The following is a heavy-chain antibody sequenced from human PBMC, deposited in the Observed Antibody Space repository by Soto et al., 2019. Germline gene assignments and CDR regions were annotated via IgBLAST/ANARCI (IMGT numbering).Heavy chain of an antibody. V-gene: IGHV3-30*18. Sequence: GGSLRRPCAASGITHSTNGIHSVRKAQGKGLEWVAVISYAGSDKCYAGCVQGRCSISSDHSQSTLYLQMHSLRAGDRAVYYCAKEMSLYYCYGMDVWGRGSTVAVSS. CDR2: ISYAGSDK. CDR3: AKEMSLYYCYGMDV. CDR1: GITHSTNG. J-gene: IGHJ6*02.